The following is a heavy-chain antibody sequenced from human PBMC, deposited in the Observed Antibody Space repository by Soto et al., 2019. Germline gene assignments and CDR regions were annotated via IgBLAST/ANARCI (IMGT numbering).Heavy chain of an antibody. CDR2: ISAHNGNT. D-gene: IGHD1-1*01. CDR1: GYDFTPYG. V-gene: IGHV1-18*01. CDR3: ARGRYGDY. Sequence: QVHLVQSGAEVKNPGASVKVSCKGSGYDFTPYGITWVRQAPGQGLAWMAWISAHNGNTNYAPNLQGRVTVTRDTSTSTAYIELRSLRSDDTAAFYCARGRYGDYWGQGALVTVSS. J-gene: IGHJ4*02.